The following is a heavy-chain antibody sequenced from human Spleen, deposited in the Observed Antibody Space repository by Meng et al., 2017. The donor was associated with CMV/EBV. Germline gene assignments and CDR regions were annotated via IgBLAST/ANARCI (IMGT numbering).Heavy chain of an antibody. CDR2: IYGDGRT. J-gene: IGHJ4*02. V-gene: IGHV3-53*01. CDR1: GFSGKANY. CDR3: TRGGRSWIEAY. Sequence: EMLLVESGGDLIQPGGSLRLSCEASGFSGKANYMSWVRQTPGKGLEWVSAIYGDGRTEYADSVRGRFTISRDDGKNTLYLQMNSLRVEDTALYYCTRGGRSWIEAYWGQGTLVTVSS. D-gene: IGHD2-15*01.